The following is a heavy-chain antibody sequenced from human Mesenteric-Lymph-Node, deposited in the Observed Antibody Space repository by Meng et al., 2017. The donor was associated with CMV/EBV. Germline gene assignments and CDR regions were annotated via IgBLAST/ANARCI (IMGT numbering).Heavy chain of an antibody. CDR1: GFTFSSYE. Sequence: GGSLRLSCAASGFTFSSYEMNWVRQAPGKGLEWVSYISSSGSTIYYADSVKGRFTISRDNAKNSLYLQMNSLRAEDTAVYYCARGKSLVPLWYWGQGTLVIVSS. J-gene: IGHJ4*02. V-gene: IGHV3-48*03. CDR3: ARGKSLVPLWY. D-gene: IGHD6-6*01. CDR2: ISSSGSTI.